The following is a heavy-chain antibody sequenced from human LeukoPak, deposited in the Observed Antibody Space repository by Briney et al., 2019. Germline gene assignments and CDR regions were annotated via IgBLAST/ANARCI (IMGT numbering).Heavy chain of an antibody. CDR1: GFTFSDFSASA. J-gene: IGHJ4*02. D-gene: IGHD3-22*01. CDR3: TRMYYHDRSGYYPSDN. V-gene: IGHV3-73*01. Sequence: GGPLRLSCAASGFTFSDFSASAIHWVRQASGKGLEWVGRIRSKPNNYATAYAASVKGRFTISRDDSENTAYLQMNSLKTEDTAVYYCTRMYYHDRSGYYPSDNWGQGTLVTVSS. CDR2: IRSKPNNYAT.